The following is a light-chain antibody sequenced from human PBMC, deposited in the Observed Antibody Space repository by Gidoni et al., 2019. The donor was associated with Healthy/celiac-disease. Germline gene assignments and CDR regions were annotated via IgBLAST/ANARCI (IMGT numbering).Light chain of an antibody. CDR1: TSVSSSY. CDR2: GAS. J-gene: IGKJ5*01. V-gene: IGKV3-20*01. CDR3: QQYGSSLIT. Sequence: MVLTQSPGTLSLSPGERATLSCRASTSVSSSYLAWYQQKPGQAPRLLIYGASSRATGIPDRFSGSGSGTDFTLTISRLEPEDFAVYYCQQYGSSLITFGQGTRLEIK.